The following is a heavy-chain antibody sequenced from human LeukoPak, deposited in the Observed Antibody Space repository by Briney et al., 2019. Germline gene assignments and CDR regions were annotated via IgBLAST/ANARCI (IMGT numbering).Heavy chain of an antibody. CDR2: ISYDGSNK. Sequence: GGSLKLSCAASGFTFSSYAMHWVRQAPGKGLEWVAVISYDGSNKYYADSVKGRFTISRDNSKNTLYLQMNSLRAEDTAVYYCARDLANYYFDYWGQGTLVTVSS. J-gene: IGHJ4*02. D-gene: IGHD5-24*01. CDR1: GFTFSSYA. V-gene: IGHV3-30-3*01. CDR3: ARDLANYYFDY.